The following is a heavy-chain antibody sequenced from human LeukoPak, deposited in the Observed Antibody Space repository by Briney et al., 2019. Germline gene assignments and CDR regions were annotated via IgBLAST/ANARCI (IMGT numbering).Heavy chain of an antibody. D-gene: IGHD3-16*01. J-gene: IGHJ4*02. CDR2: IWYDETIK. CDR1: GFTFSTYD. Sequence: RPGGSLRLSCAASGFTFSTYDMYWVRQAPGRGLDWVAGIWYDETIKYYADSVKGRFTISRDNSKNTLYLQTNSLRAEDTAVYYCARKFGTYFDYWGQGTLVTVSS. V-gene: IGHV3-33*01. CDR3: ARKFGTYFDY.